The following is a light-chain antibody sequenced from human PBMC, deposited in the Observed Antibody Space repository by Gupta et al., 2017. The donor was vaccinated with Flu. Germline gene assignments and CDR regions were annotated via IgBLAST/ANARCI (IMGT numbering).Light chain of an antibody. CDR2: EVT. CDR1: SSDVCRYNR. J-gene: IGLJ1*01. V-gene: IGLV2-18*02. CDR3: TSYTSSSTDV. Sequence: QSALTQPPSVSGSPGQSVTISCTGTSSDVCRYNRVSWYQPSPGTVPNLMMYEVTNRPSGVPDRLSGSKSGNTASLTISGLQAEDEADYYCTSYTSSSTDVFGTGTKVTVL.